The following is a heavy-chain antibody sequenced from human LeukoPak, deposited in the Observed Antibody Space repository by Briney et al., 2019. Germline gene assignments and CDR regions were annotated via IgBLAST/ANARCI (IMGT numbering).Heavy chain of an antibody. D-gene: IGHD2-2*01. J-gene: IGHJ6*04. CDR1: GFTFSSYA. Sequence: PGGSLRLSCAASGFTFSSYAMSWVRQAPGKGLEWVSAISGSGGSTYCADSVKGRFTISRDNSKNTLYLQMKRLRAEDTAVHYCANNPCSSTSCPGGYYYYGMDVWGKGTTVTVSS. CDR3: ANNPCSSTSCPGGYYYYGMDV. CDR2: ISGSGGST. V-gene: IGHV3-23*01.